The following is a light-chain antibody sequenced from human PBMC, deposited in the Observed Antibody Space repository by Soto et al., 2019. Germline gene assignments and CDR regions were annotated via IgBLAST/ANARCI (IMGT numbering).Light chain of an antibody. CDR1: PSNIGAGFD. Sequence: QLVLTQPPSVSGASGQRLTISCSGSPSNIGAGFDVHWYQQFPGASPTLLIYSDTSRPSGVPSRFSASKSGTSASLTITGLRTEDEADYYCQSYDTGVSGSVFGGGTKLTVL. CDR2: SDT. V-gene: IGLV1-40*01. J-gene: IGLJ2*01. CDR3: QSYDTGVSGSV.